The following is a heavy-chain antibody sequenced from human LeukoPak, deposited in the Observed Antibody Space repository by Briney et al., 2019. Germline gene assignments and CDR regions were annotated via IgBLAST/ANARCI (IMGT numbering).Heavy chain of an antibody. J-gene: IGHJ4*02. CDR2: INAGNGNT. CDR3: ARVGTQQLVLPYYFDY. CDR1: GYTFTSYA. Sequence: GASVKVSCKASGYTFTSYATHWVRQAPGQRLEWMGWINAGNGNTKYSQKFQGRATITRDTSASTAYMELSSLRSEDTAVYYCARVGTQQLVLPYYFDYWGQGTLVTVSS. V-gene: IGHV1-3*01. D-gene: IGHD6-13*01.